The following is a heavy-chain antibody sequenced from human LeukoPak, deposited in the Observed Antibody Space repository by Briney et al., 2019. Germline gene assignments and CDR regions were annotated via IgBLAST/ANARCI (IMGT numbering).Heavy chain of an antibody. V-gene: IGHV3-74*01. CDR3: ARVVGSVGEYYYGMDV. CDR1: GLTFISYW. J-gene: IGHJ6*01. D-gene: IGHD3-10*01. CDR2: INSEASST. Sequence: GGSLRLSCAPSGLTFISYWMQSVRHPPGKGLVWGSRINSEASSTNSAYSVKGRFTISRHNAKNPPYLHMNSLRAVDTAVYYYARVVGSVGEYYYGMDVWGQGTTVTVSS.